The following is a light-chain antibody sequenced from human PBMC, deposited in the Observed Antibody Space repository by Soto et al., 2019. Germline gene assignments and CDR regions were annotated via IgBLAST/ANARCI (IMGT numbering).Light chain of an antibody. Sequence: EIVLTQSPGALSVSPGERATLSCRASQTVRNGYLAWYQQKAGQAPRLLIYGASIRTTGTPDRFSGSGSGTDFILTISRLEPEDSAVYYCQQYGTTRYTFGQGTKLEIK. CDR1: QTVRNGY. J-gene: IGKJ2*01. V-gene: IGKV3-20*01. CDR3: QQYGTTRYT. CDR2: GAS.